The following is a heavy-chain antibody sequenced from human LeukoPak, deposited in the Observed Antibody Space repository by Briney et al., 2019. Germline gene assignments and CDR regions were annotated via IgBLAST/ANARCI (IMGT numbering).Heavy chain of an antibody. CDR3: ARSPTSWYFDY. CDR2: IKQDGSEK. D-gene: IGHD2-2*01. Sequence: PGGSLRLSCAASGFTFSSYWMSWVRQAPGKGLEWVANIKQDGSEKYYVDSVKGRFTISRDNSENTLYLQMNSLRPEDTSVYYCARSPTSWYFDYWGQGTLVTVSS. CDR1: GFTFSSYW. V-gene: IGHV3-7*01. J-gene: IGHJ4*02.